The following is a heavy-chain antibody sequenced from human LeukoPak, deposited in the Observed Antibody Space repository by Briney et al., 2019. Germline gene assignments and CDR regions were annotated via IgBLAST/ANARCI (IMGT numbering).Heavy chain of an antibody. CDR3: ARGTTGTTVAYGYSLDS. D-gene: IGHD1-7*01. Sequence: GGSLRLSCAASGFTLSDYYMSWIRQAPGKGLEWVLYISSSGGNIYYADSVKGRFTISRDNAKNSLSLEMNSLRVEDTGVYYCARGTTGTTVAYGYSLDSWGQGTLVTVSS. J-gene: IGHJ4*02. CDR1: GFTLSDYY. V-gene: IGHV3-11*01. CDR2: ISSSGGNI.